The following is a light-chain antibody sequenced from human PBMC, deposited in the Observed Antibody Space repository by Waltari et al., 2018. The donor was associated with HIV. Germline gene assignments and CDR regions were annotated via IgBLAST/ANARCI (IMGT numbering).Light chain of an antibody. CDR1: GSNIGAGYA. J-gene: IGLJ3*02. CDR3: QSYDSSLRGV. Sequence: QSVLTQPPSVSGAPGQRVTISCSGSGSNIGAGYAVHWYQQLPGSAPKLLIYDNTKRPSGVPDRFSGSKSGTSASLAITGLQAEDEAEYYCQSYDSSLRGVFGGETKLTVL. V-gene: IGLV1-40*01. CDR2: DNT.